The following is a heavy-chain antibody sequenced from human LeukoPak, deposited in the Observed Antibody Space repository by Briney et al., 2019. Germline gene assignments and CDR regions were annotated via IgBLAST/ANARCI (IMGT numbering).Heavy chain of an antibody. CDR3: AKSGCDFNCAESPQH. CDR2: INPNTGDT. Sequence: ASVKVSCKASGYTFTGYYIHWVRQAPGQGLEWMGLINPNTGDTKYAQKFQGRVTMTRDTSISTAYMELNRLRSDDTAIYHCAKSGCDFNCAESPQHWGQGTLVTVSS. V-gene: IGHV1-2*06. D-gene: IGHD3-9*01. J-gene: IGHJ1*01. CDR1: GYTFTGYY.